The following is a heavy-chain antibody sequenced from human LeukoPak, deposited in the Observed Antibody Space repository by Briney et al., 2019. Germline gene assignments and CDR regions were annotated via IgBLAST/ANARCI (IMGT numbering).Heavy chain of an antibody. D-gene: IGHD3-22*01. CDR1: GDSVSRSDSY. V-gene: IGHV4-39*01. J-gene: IGHJ1*01. Sequence: SETLSLTCSVSGDSVSRSDSYWDWIRQPPGMGLEWIGTIYYSGRTYYSPSLKSRVTMSVDPSNNQFSLTLRPVTAADTAVYYCARRRYYDGSGYLEWGQGTLLSVSS. CDR3: ARRRYYDGSGYLE. CDR2: IYYSGRT.